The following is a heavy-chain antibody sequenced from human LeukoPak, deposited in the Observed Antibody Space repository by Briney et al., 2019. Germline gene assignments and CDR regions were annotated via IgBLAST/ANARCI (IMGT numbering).Heavy chain of an antibody. CDR1: GFTFSGYP. Sequence: GKSLRLSCAASGFTFSGYPIHWVRQAPGKGLEWVAVISYDGSNKYYADSVKGRFTISRDNSKNTLYLQMNSLRAEDTAVYYCTRDWRNLGYDYWGQGTLVTVSS. CDR2: ISYDGSNK. D-gene: IGHD5-12*01. CDR3: TRDWRNLGYDY. V-gene: IGHV3-30-3*01. J-gene: IGHJ4*02.